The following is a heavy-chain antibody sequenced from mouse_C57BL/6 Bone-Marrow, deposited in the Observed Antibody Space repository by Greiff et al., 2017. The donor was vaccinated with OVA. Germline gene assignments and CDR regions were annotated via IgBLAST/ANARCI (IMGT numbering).Heavy chain of an antibody. CDR1: GYSFTGYY. J-gene: IGHJ4*01. CDR2: INPSTGGT. V-gene: IGHV1-42*01. Sequence: VQLKQSGPELVKPGASVKISCKASGYSFTGYYMNWVKQSPEKSLEWIGEINPSTGGTTYNQKFKAKATLTVDKSSSTAYMQLKSLTSEDSAVYYCAPYYYGSKGIYYYAMDYWGQGTSVTVSS. D-gene: IGHD1-1*01. CDR3: APYYYGSKGIYYYAMDY.